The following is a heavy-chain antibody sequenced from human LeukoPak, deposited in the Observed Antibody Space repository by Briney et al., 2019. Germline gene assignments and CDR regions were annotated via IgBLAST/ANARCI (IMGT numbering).Heavy chain of an antibody. CDR3: ARGPYSYDSSGAFDI. J-gene: IGHJ3*02. CDR1: GGSISSYY. D-gene: IGHD3-22*01. CDR2: IYYSGSS. V-gene: IGHV4-59*08. Sequence: SETLSLTCTVSGGSISSYYWSWIRQPPGKGLEWIGYIYYSGSSNYNPSLKSRVTISVDTSKNQFSLKLSSVTAADTAVYFCARGPYSYDSSGAFDIWGQGTMVTVSS.